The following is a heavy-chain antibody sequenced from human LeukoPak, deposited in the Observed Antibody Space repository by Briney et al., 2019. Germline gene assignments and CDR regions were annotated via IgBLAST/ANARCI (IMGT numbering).Heavy chain of an antibody. CDR2: IGGSGGST. J-gene: IGHJ5*02. Sequence: GGSLRLSCAASGFTFSSYAMSWVRQAPGKGLEWVSAIGGSGGSTYYADSVKGRFTVSRDNSKNTLYLQMNSLRAEDTAVYYCAKDSSSWYNWFDPWGQGTLVTVSS. CDR3: AKDSSSWYNWFDP. D-gene: IGHD6-13*01. V-gene: IGHV3-23*01. CDR1: GFTFSSYA.